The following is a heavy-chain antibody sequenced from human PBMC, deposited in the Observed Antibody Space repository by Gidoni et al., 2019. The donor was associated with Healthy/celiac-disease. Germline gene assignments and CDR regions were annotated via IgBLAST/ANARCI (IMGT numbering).Heavy chain of an antibody. D-gene: IGHD3-10*01. Sequence: QVQLQESGPGLVKPSETLSLTCSDSGGSISSYYWSWIRQPPGKGLEWIGYIYYSGRTNYNPSLKSRVTIAVDTSKNQFSLKLSSVTAADTAVYYCASLTSSPQKSFDYWGQGTLVTVSS. CDR3: ASLTSSPQKSFDY. J-gene: IGHJ4*02. V-gene: IGHV4-59*01. CDR2: IYYSGRT. CDR1: GGSISSYY.